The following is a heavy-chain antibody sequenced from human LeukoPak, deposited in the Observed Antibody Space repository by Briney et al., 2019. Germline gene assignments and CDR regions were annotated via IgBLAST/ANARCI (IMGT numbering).Heavy chain of an antibody. CDR2: IYLGDSDT. D-gene: IGHD6-19*01. J-gene: IGHJ3*02. CDR3: ARRQQWLRDAFDI. Sequence: GESLQISCKGSGYSFTSYWIGWVRQMPGKGLEWMGIIYLGDSDTRYSPSFQGQVTISADKSISTTYLQWSSLKASDTAMYYCARRQQWLRDAFDIWGQGTMVTVSS. CDR1: GYSFTSYW. V-gene: IGHV5-51*01.